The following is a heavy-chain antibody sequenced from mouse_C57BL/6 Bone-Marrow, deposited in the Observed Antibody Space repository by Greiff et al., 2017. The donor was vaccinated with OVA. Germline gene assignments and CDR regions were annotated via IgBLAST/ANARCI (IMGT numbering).Heavy chain of an antibody. D-gene: IGHD2-13*01. J-gene: IGHJ3*01. Sequence: EVQLLESGAGLVKPGASLKLSCAASGYTFSSYAMSWVRQTPEKRLEWVATISDGGSYTYYPDNVKGRFTLAKDNAKNNLYLQMSQLKSEDSAVYYCESGVSGYVEYFAFAYWGQGTLVTVSA. V-gene: IGHV5-4*01. CDR3: ESGVSGYVEYFAFAY. CDR2: ISDGGSYT. CDR1: GYTFSSYA.